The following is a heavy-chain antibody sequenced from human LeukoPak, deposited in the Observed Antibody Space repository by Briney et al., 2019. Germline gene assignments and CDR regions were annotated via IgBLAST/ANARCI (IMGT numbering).Heavy chain of an antibody. Sequence: LAALSLTCAVSGGSFTVYYWSWIRPPPGKGGEWIGEINHIGNTNYNPSLKSRVTISLDTSRNQFSLKLSSVPAADTAVYYCATRRGRYGMDVWGKGTPVTVSS. V-gene: IGHV4-34*01. CDR3: ATRRGRYGMDV. CDR1: GGSFTVYY. CDR2: INHIGNT. J-gene: IGHJ6*04.